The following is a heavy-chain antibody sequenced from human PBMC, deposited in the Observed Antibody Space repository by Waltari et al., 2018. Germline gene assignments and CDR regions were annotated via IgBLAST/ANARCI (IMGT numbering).Heavy chain of an antibody. CDR1: GFSFRGYS. CDR3: VRDPYHDPSGYPGY. Sequence: EVQLVESGGGLVQSGGSLRLACAARGFSFRGYSRNWVRQAPGKGPEWISYINGGRTTISYADSVRGRFTISRDNAKSFLYLDLFSLRGEDTAVYYCVRDPYHDPSGYPGYWGQGTLVIVSS. V-gene: IGHV3-48*01. D-gene: IGHD3-22*01. J-gene: IGHJ4*02. CDR2: INGGRTTI.